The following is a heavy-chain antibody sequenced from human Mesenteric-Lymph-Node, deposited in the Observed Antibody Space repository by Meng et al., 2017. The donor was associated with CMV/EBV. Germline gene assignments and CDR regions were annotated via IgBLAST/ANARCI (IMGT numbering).Heavy chain of an antibody. D-gene: IGHD2-21*01. J-gene: IGHJ4*02. CDR3: AKGLIGDPVDY. Sequence: SLEASGFTFNRYAMGWVRQAPGKGLEWVSAIRGSGGSTCYADSVKGRFTISRDNSKNTLYLQMNSLRAEDTAVYYCAKGLIGDPVDYWGQGTLVTVSS. CDR1: GFTFNRYA. V-gene: IGHV3-23*01. CDR2: IRGSGGST.